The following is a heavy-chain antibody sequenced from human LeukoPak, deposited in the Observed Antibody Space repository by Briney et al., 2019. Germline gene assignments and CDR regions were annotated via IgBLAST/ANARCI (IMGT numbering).Heavy chain of an antibody. Sequence: PSETLSLTCTVSGGSISSYYWSWIRQPPGKGLEWIGYIYYSGSTNYNPSLKSRVTISVDTSKNQFSLKLSSVTAADTAVYYCARVQSYGSGSYADYYYYMDVWGKGTTVTISS. CDR1: GGSISSYY. CDR3: ARVQSYGSGSYADYYYYMDV. D-gene: IGHD3-10*01. CDR2: IYYSGST. J-gene: IGHJ6*03. V-gene: IGHV4-59*01.